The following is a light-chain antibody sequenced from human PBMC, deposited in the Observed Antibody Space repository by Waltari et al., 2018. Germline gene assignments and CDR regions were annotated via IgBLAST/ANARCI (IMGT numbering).Light chain of an antibody. CDR3: QSYDSSLSLVV. J-gene: IGLJ2*01. Sequence: QSVLTQPPSVSGAPGQRFTISCTGSSSNIGANFDVHWDQHLPGTAPSLLIYGKFNRPSGVPDRFSGSKAGTSAALAITGLQAEDEANYYCQSYDSSLSLVVFGGGTRLTVL. CDR2: GKF. CDR1: SSNIGANFD. V-gene: IGLV1-40*01.